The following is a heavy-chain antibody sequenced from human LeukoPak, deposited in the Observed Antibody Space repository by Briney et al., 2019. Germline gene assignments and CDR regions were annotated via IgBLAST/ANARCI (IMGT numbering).Heavy chain of an antibody. J-gene: IGHJ3*02. CDR2: ISGSGGST. CDR3: AKDLLDIVVVVAAPCAFDI. CDR1: GFTFSSYA. V-gene: IGHV3-23*01. D-gene: IGHD2-15*01. Sequence: GSLRLSCAASGFTFSSYAMSWVRQAPGKGLEWVSAISGSGGSTYYADSVKGRFTISRDNSKNTLYLQMNSLRAEDTAVYYCAKDLLDIVVVVAAPCAFDIWGQGTMVTVSS.